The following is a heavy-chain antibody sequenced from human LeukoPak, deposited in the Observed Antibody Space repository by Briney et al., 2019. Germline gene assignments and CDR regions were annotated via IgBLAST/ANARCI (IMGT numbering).Heavy chain of an antibody. V-gene: IGHV4-59*12. D-gene: IGHD3-10*01. Sequence: SETLSLTCTVSGDSIDSYIWSWIRQPPGKGLEWIGNLYASGRTNYNPSLKSRATISGDTSKNQFSLRLSSVTAADTAVYYCARDHVMIRGVSYDYLAMDVWGQGTTVTVS. CDR1: GDSIDSYI. CDR3: ARDHVMIRGVSYDYLAMDV. CDR2: LYASGRT. J-gene: IGHJ6*02.